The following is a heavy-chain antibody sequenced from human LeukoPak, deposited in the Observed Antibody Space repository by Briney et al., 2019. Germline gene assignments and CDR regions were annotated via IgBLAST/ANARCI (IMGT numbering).Heavy chain of an antibody. Sequence: PGGSLRLSCAASGFTFSDYAVSWVRQAPGKGLEWVSAISGSGGSTYYADSVKGRFTISRDNSKNTLYLQMNSLRAEDTAVYYCAKVWSSWYDYFDYWGQGTLVTVSS. CDR1: GFTFSDYA. D-gene: IGHD6-13*01. J-gene: IGHJ4*02. CDR2: ISGSGGST. CDR3: AKVWSSWYDYFDY. V-gene: IGHV3-23*01.